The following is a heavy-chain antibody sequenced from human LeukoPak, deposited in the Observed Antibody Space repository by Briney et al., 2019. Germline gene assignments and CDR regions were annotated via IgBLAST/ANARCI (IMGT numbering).Heavy chain of an antibody. D-gene: IGHD4-11*01. CDR1: GGSISSGGYY. CDR2: IYYSGST. J-gene: IGHJ4*02. V-gene: IGHV4-31*03. Sequence: SQTLSLTCTVSGGSISSGGYYWSWIRQHPGKGLEWIGYIYYSGSTYYNPSLKSRVTMSVDTSKNQFSLKLSSVTAADTAVYYCARDGRDYSNYLYYFDYWGQGTLVTVSS. CDR3: ARDGRDYSNYLYYFDY.